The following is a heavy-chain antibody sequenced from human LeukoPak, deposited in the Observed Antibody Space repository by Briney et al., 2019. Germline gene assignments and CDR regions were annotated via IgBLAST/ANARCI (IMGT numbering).Heavy chain of an antibody. V-gene: IGHV3-9*01. D-gene: IGHD6-19*01. CDR3: ATHDPYSSGWYSSSDY. J-gene: IGHJ4*02. CDR1: GFTFDDYA. CDR2: ISWNSGTI. Sequence: PGRSLRLSCAASGFTFDDYAMHWVRQAPGKGLEWVSGISWNSGTIGYADSVKGRFTISRDNAKNSLYLQMNSLRAEDTAVYYCATHDPYSSGWYSSSDYWAQGTLVTVSS.